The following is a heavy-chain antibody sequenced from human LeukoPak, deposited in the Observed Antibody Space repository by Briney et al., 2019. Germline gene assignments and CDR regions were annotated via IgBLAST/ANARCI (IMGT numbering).Heavy chain of an antibody. CDR3: ATYYYDSSGYYAFDI. Sequence: SETLSLTCTVSGGSISSYYWSWIRQPPGKGLEWIGYIYYSGSTNYNPSLKSRVTISVDTSKNQFSLKLSSVTAADTAVYYRATYYYDSSGYYAFDIWGQGTMVTVSS. CDR1: GGSISSYY. J-gene: IGHJ3*02. CDR2: IYYSGST. V-gene: IGHV4-59*01. D-gene: IGHD3-22*01.